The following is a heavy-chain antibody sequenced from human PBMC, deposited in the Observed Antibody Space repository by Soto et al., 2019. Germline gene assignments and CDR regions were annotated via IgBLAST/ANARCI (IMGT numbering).Heavy chain of an antibody. CDR3: ARVPPDYYGSGRYFDY. V-gene: IGHV1-8*01. D-gene: IGHD3-10*01. Sequence: QVQLVQSGAEVKKPGASVKVSCKASGYTFTSYDINWVRQATGQGLKWMGWMNPNRGNTGYAQKFQGRVTMTRNTSISTAYMELSSLRSEDTAVYYCARVPPDYYGSGRYFDYWGQGTLVTVSS. CDR1: GYTFTSYD. J-gene: IGHJ4*02. CDR2: MNPNRGNT.